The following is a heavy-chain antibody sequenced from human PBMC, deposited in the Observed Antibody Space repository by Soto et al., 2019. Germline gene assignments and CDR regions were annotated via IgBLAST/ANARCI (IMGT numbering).Heavy chain of an antibody. V-gene: IGHV5-51*01. J-gene: IGHJ6*02. D-gene: IGHD6-6*01. Sequence: GESLKISCKGSGYSFTSYWIGWVRQMPGKGLEWMGIIYPGDSDTRYSPSFQGQVTISADKSISTAYLQWSSLKASDTAMYYCARLGAARRGYYYYGMDVSGQGTTVTVSS. CDR1: GYSFTSYW. CDR2: IYPGDSDT. CDR3: ARLGAARRGYYYYGMDV.